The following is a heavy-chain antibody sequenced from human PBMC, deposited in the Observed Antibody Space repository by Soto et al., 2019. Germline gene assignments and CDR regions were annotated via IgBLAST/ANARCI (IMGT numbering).Heavy chain of an antibody. J-gene: IGHJ6*03. CDR3: ARDLWPGCSGGSCYGGYYYYMDV. V-gene: IGHV1-18*01. D-gene: IGHD2-15*01. Sequence: ASVKVSCKASGYTFTSYGISWVRQAPGQGLEWMGWISAYNGNTNYAQKLQGRVTMTTDTSTSTAYMELRSLRSDDTAVYYCARDLWPGCSGGSCYGGYYYYMDVWGKGTTVTVSS. CDR1: GYTFTSYG. CDR2: ISAYNGNT.